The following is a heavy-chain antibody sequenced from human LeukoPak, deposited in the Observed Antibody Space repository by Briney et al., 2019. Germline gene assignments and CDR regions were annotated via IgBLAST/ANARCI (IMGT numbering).Heavy chain of an antibody. J-gene: IGHJ4*02. CDR3: ARIGSAFDLWYGSYYFDY. Sequence: PSQTLSLTCTVSGGSISSSNWWSWVRQPPGKGLEWIGEIYHSGSTNYNPSLKSRVTISVDKSKNQFSLKLSSVTAADTAVYYCARIGSAFDLWYGSYYFDYWGQGTLVTVSS. D-gene: IGHD6-13*01. CDR1: GGSISSSNW. CDR2: IYHSGST. V-gene: IGHV4-4*02.